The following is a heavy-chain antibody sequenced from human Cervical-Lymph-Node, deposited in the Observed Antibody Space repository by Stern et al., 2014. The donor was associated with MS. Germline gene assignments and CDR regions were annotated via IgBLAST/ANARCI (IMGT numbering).Heavy chain of an antibody. D-gene: IGHD2-21*02. CDR2: FDPEHGET. Sequence: QVQLVHSGAEVKKPGASVKVSCKASGYTLSEISMHWVRQAPGKGLEWMGGFDPEHGETRYAQKFQGRVTMAEDRSTDTACMELSGLRSEDTAVYYCATHRGRVTYYYGMDVWGQGTTVTVSS. V-gene: IGHV1-24*01. CDR1: GYTLSEIS. CDR3: ATHRGRVTYYYGMDV. J-gene: IGHJ6*02.